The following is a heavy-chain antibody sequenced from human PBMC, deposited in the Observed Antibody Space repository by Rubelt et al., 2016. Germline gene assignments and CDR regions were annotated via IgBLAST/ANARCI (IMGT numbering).Heavy chain of an antibody. D-gene: IGHD3-22*01. V-gene: IGHV3-66*01. CDR1: GFTVSSNY. J-gene: IGHJ5*02. CDR2: IYSGGST. Sequence: EVQLVESGGGLVKPGGSLRLSCAASGFTVSSNYMSWVRQAPGQGLEWVSVIYSGGSTYYADSVKCRFTIARDSSKNTLYLQRNRLGAEDMAVYYCARARDDSSGYYPTWGQGNLVTVSS. CDR3: ARARDDSSGYYPT.